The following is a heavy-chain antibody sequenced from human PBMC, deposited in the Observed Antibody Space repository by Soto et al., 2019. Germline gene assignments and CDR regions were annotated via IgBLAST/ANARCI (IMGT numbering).Heavy chain of an antibody. CDR1: GFTFSSYS. D-gene: IGHD3-9*01. J-gene: IGHJ6*02. V-gene: IGHV3-21*01. CDR3: ARVRDILTGINDPYYYYYGMDV. CDR2: ISSSSSYI. Sequence: PGGSLRLSCAASGFTFSSYSMNWVRQAPGKGLEWVSSISSSSSYIYYADSVKGRFTISRDNAKNSLYLQMNSLRAEDTAVYYCARVRDILTGINDPYYYYYGMDVWGQGTTVTVSS.